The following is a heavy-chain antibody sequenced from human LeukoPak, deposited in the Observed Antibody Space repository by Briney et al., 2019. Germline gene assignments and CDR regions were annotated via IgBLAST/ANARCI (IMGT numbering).Heavy chain of an antibody. CDR1: GGSFSGYY. CDR2: INHSGST. D-gene: IGHD6-19*01. CDR3: ARGFWSSGWYPSYYYYGMDV. Sequence: PSETLSLTCAVYGGSFSGYYWSWIRQPPGKGLEWIGEINHSGSTNYNPSLKSRVTISVDTSKNQFSLKLSSVTAADTAVYYCARGFWSSGWYPSYYYYGMDVWGQGTMVTVSS. J-gene: IGHJ6*02. V-gene: IGHV4-34*01.